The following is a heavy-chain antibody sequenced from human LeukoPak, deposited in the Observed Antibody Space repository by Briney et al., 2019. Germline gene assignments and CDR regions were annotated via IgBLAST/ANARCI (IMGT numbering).Heavy chain of an antibody. CDR3: ARDGVYGNWFDP. CDR1: GGSISSSSYY. Sequence: SETLSLTCTVSGGSISSSSYYWGWIRQPPGKGLEWIGSIYYSGSTYYNPSLKSRVTISVDTSKNQFSLKLSSVTAADTAVYYCARDGVYGNWFDPWGQGTLVTVSS. J-gene: IGHJ5*02. D-gene: IGHD2-8*01. CDR2: IYYSGST. V-gene: IGHV4-39*07.